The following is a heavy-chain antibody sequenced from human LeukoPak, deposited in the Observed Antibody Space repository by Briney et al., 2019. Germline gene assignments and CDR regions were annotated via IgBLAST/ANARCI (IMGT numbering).Heavy chain of an antibody. Sequence: SVKVSCKASGGTFSSYAISWVRQAPGQGLEWMGGIIPIFGTANNAQKFQGRVTITADESTSTAYMELSSLRSEDTAVYYCASQGSGSYYNVFWGQGTLVTVSS. D-gene: IGHD3-10*01. CDR3: ASQGSGSYYNVF. V-gene: IGHV1-69*13. CDR1: GGTFSSYA. J-gene: IGHJ4*02. CDR2: IIPIFGTA.